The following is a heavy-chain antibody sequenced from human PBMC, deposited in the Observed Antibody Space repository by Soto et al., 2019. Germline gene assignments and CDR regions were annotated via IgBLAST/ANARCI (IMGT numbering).Heavy chain of an antibody. V-gene: IGHV4-39*02. CDR2: VHNSGST. CDR3: ARGLSSPSAAGL. J-gene: IGHJ4*02. CDR1: GGSVSSSGRY. D-gene: IGHD6-6*01. Sequence: QLQLQESGPGLVKPSETLSLTCTVSGGSVSSSGRYWGWIRQSPEKGLEWIGSVHNSGSTYYSPSLKCRVTISVDTSKNQFSLNLRSVTAADTAVYYCARGLSSPSAAGLWGQGTLVIVSS.